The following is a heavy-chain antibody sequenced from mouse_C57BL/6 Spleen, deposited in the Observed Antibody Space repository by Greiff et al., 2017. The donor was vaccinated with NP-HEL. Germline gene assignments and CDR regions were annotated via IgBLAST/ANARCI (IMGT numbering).Heavy chain of an antibody. CDR1: GFTFSDYG. V-gene: IGHV5-17*01. Sequence: EVKLVESGGGLVKPGGSLKLSCAASGFTFSDYGMHWVRQAPEKGLEWVAYISSGSSTIYYADTVKGRFTISRDNAKNTLFLQMTSLRSEDTAIYYCARLTGTYGYAMDYWGQGTSVTVSS. CDR3: ARLTGTYGYAMDY. D-gene: IGHD4-1*01. CDR2: ISSGSSTI. J-gene: IGHJ4*01.